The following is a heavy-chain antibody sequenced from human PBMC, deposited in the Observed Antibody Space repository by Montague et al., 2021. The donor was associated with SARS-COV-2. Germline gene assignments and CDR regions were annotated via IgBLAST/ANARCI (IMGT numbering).Heavy chain of an antibody. CDR2: IYYSGST. CDR3: ARLGSGSYYTPDY. CDR1: GGSISSSSYY. J-gene: IGHJ4*02. V-gene: IGHV4-39*01. D-gene: IGHD3-10*01. Sequence: SETLSLTCTVSGGSISSSSYYWGWIRQPPGKGLEWIGSIYYSGSTYYNPSLKSRVTISVDTSKNQFSLKLSSVTAADTAVYYCARLGSGSYYTPDYWGQGTLVTVSS.